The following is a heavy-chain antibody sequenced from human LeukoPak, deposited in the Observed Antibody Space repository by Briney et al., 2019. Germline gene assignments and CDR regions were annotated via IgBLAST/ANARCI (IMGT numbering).Heavy chain of an antibody. CDR3: TKDQGDY. J-gene: IGHJ4*02. CDR1: GFTFDDYA. CDR2: ISWNGNSI. V-gene: IGHV3-9*01. Sequence: GGSLRLFCAASGFTFDDYAMHWVRQAPGKGLEWVSGISWNGNSIVYADSVEGRFTISRDNAKNSLYLEMNGLRAEDTAFYYCTKDQGDYWGQGTLVTVSS.